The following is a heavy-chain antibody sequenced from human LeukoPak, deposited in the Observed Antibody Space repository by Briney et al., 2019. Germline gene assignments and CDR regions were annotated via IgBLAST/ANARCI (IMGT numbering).Heavy chain of an antibody. V-gene: IGHV1-69*04. J-gene: IGHJ4*02. Sequence: GASVKVSCKASGGTFSSYAISWVRQAPGQGLEWMGRIIPILGIANYAQKFQGRVTITADKSTSTAYMELSSLRSEDTAVYYCARDGIAAAAHPFDYWGQGTLVTVSS. D-gene: IGHD6-13*01. CDR1: GGTFSSYA. CDR3: ARDGIAAAAHPFDY. CDR2: IIPILGIA.